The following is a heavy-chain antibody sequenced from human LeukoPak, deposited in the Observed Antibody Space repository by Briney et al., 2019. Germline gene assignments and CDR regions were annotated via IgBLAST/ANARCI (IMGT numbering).Heavy chain of an antibody. CDR2: IIPIFGTA. CDR1: GGTFSSYA. Sequence: SVKVSCKASGGTFSSYAISWVRQAPGQGLEWMGGIIPIFGTANYAQKFQGRVTITADESTSTAYMELSSLRSEDTAVYYCARIPPQSTVTTGVKAGRGYWFDPWGQGTLVTVSS. J-gene: IGHJ5*02. D-gene: IGHD4-17*01. CDR3: ARIPPQSTVTTGVKAGRGYWFDP. V-gene: IGHV1-69*13.